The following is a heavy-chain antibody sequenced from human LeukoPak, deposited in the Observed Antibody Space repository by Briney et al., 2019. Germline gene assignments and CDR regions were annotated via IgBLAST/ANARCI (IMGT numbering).Heavy chain of an antibody. J-gene: IGHJ4*02. CDR3: ARHNALRGYSYGEADY. V-gene: IGHV4-39*01. Sequence: SETPSLTCTVSGASISSSSYYWGWIRQPPGKGLEWSGSIYYSGSTYYNPSLKSRVTISVDTSKNQFSLKLSSVTAADTAVYYCARHNALRGYSYGEADYWGQGTLVTVSS. D-gene: IGHD5-18*01. CDR2: IYYSGST. CDR1: GASISSSSYY.